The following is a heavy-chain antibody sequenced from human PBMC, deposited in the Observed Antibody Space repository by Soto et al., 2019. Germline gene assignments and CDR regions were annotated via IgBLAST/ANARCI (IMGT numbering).Heavy chain of an antibody. V-gene: IGHV4-39*07. CDR1: GGSISSSSYY. Sequence: SETLSLTCTVSGGSISSSSYYWGWIRQPPGKGLEWIGSIYYSGSTHCNPSLKSRVTISVDRSKNQFSLKLSSVTAADTAVYYCARGYCSGGSCYAVFWFDPWGQGTLVTVS. CDR3: ARGYCSGGSCYAVFWFDP. J-gene: IGHJ5*02. D-gene: IGHD2-15*01. CDR2: IYYSGST.